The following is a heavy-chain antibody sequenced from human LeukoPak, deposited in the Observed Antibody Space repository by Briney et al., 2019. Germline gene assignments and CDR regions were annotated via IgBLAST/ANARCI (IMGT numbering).Heavy chain of an antibody. D-gene: IGHD3-22*01. V-gene: IGHV1-18*01. CDR2: ISAYNGVT. CDR1: GYTFTSHG. J-gene: IGHJ4*02. Sequence: SVKVSCKASGYTFTSHGFTWVRQAPGQGLEWMGWISAYNGVTKYAQKFQGRVTMTTDTSTSTAYMDLRSLRSDDTAVYYCARDDSSGYFHFDYWGQGTLVTVSS. CDR3: ARDDSSGYFHFDY.